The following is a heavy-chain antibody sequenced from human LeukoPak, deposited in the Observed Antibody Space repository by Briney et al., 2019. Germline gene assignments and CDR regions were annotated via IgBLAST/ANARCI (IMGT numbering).Heavy chain of an antibody. J-gene: IGHJ4*02. CDR2: INHSGST. CDR3: ARGRPAGY. CDR1: GFTFSSYA. Sequence: GSLRLSCAASGFTFSSYAMSWVRQAPGKGLEWIGEINHSGSTNYNPSLKSRVTISVDTSKNQFSLKLSSVTAADTAVYYCARGRPAGYWGQGTLVTVSS. D-gene: IGHD6-25*01. V-gene: IGHV4-34*01.